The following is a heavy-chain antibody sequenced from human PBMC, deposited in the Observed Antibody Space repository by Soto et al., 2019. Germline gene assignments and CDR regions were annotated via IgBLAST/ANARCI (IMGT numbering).Heavy chain of an antibody. D-gene: IGHD2-15*01. J-gene: IGHJ5*02. CDR2: ISAYNGNT. Sequence: QVQLVQSGAEVKKPGASVKVSCKASGYTFTSYGISWVRQAPGQGLEWMGWISAYNGNTNYAQKLQGRVTMTTDTSTSTAYMERRSQRTDDTAGYYWARERRNRLLLNNWFDRWGQGTLVTVSS. CDR1: GYTFTSYG. V-gene: IGHV1-18*01. CDR3: ARERRNRLLLNNWFDR.